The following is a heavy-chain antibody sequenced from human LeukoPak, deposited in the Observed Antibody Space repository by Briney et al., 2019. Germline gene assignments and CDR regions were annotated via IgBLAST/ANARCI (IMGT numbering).Heavy chain of an antibody. Sequence: SETLSLTCAVSGGSISSSNWWSWVRRPPGKGLEWIGEIYHSGSTNYNPPLKSRVTISVDKPKNQFSLKLSSVTAADTAVYYCARDGGSYYRAFYFDYWGQGTLVTVSS. D-gene: IGHD1-26*01. CDR2: IYHSGST. V-gene: IGHV4-4*02. J-gene: IGHJ4*02. CDR3: ARDGGSYYRAFYFDY. CDR1: GGSISSSNW.